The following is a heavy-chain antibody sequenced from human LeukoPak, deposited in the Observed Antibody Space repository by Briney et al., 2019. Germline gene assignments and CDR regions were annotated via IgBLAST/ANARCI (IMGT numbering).Heavy chain of an antibody. CDR3: AREYTPYCSSTSCYDHMPYYYYYMDV. Sequence: PSETLSLTCSVSGGSINSNSHHWDWIRQAPGKALEWIGNIYYSGTTNYNPSLKSRVTISVDTSKNQFSLKLSSVTAADTAVYYCAREYTPYCSSTSCYDHMPYYYYYMDVWGKGTTVTVSS. V-gene: IGHV4-39*07. CDR1: GGSINSNSHH. J-gene: IGHJ6*03. CDR2: IYYSGTT. D-gene: IGHD2-2*01.